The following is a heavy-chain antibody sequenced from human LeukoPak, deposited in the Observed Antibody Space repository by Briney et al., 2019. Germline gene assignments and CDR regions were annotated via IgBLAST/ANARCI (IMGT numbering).Heavy chain of an antibody. CDR2: IYYSGST. V-gene: IGHV4-30-4*01. D-gene: IGHD1-26*01. J-gene: IGHJ4*02. CDR3: AKDGGSHLFDY. CDR1: GGSTSSGDYY. Sequence: SQTLSLTCTVSGGSTSSGDYYWSWIRQPPGKGLEWIGYIYYSGSTYYNPSLKSRVTISVDTSKNQFSLKLSSVTAADTAVYYCAKDGGSHLFDYWGQGALVTVSS.